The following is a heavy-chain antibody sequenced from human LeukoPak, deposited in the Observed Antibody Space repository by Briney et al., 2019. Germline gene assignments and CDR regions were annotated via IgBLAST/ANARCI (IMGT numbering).Heavy chain of an antibody. D-gene: IGHD1/OR15-1a*01. CDR1: GYTFTGYY. J-gene: IGHJ5*02. Sequence: ASVKVSCKAAGYTFTGYYMFWVRQAPGQGLELMGRINPNSGGTNYAQKFQGRVTMTRDTSISTAYMELSRLRSDDTAVYYCARDPSRTNWFDPWGQGTLVTVSS. V-gene: IGHV1-2*06. CDR2: INPNSGGT. CDR3: ARDPSRTNWFDP.